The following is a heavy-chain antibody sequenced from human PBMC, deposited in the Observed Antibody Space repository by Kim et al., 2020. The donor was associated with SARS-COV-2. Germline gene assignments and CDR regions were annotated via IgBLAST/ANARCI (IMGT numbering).Heavy chain of an antibody. J-gene: IGHJ3*01. CDR3: ARQVVGSWFIFDV. CDR2: VSHSGHT. V-gene: IGHV4-38-2*01. CDR1: GSSIGLGYY. D-gene: IGHD6-13*01. Sequence: SETLSLTCAVSGSSIGLGYYWGWIRQPPGGGLEWVGSVSHSGHTYYNSSLKSRVTMSVDTSKNLVSLMLSSVTAADTAAYYCARQVVGSWFIFDVWGRG.